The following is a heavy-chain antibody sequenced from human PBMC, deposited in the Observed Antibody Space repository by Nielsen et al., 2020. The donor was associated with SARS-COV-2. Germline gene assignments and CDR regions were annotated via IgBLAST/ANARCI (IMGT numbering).Heavy chain of an antibody. CDR2: ISSSSSYI. V-gene: IGHV3-21*01. D-gene: IGHD2-15*01. CDR1: GFTFSSYS. Sequence: GGSLRLSCAASGFTFSSYSMNWVRQAPGKGLEWVPSISSSSSYIYYADSVKGRFTISRDNAKNSLYLQMNSLRAEDTAVYYCAARYCSGGSCYTGIDYWGQGTLVTVSS. CDR3: AARYCSGGSCYTGIDY. J-gene: IGHJ4*02.